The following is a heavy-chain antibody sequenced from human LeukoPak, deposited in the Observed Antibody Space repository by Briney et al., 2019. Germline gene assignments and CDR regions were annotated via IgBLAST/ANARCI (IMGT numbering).Heavy chain of an antibody. D-gene: IGHD1-20*01. CDR1: GGSISSYY. CDR2: IYTSGST. Sequence: SETLSLTCTVSGGSISSYYWSWIRQPAGKGLEWIGRIYTSGSTNYNPSLKSRVTMSVDTSKNQFSLKLSSVTAADTAVYYCAREVGSRITGTTAYYYYYMDVWGKGTTVTVSS. CDR3: AREVGSRITGTTAYYYYYMDV. V-gene: IGHV4-4*07. J-gene: IGHJ6*03.